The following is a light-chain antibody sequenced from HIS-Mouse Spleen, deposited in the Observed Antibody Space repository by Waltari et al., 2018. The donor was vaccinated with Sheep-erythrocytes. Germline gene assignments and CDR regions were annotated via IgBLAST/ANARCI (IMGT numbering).Light chain of an antibody. V-gene: IGLV3-21*02. CDR1: NIGSKS. Sequence: SYVLTQPPSVSVAPGQTARITCGGNNIGSKSVHWYQQKPGQAPVLVVYDDSDRPSGIPERFSGSNSGNTATLTISGTQAMDEADYYCQAWDSSIVVFGGGTKLTVL. CDR2: DDS. J-gene: IGLJ2*01. CDR3: QAWDSSIVV.